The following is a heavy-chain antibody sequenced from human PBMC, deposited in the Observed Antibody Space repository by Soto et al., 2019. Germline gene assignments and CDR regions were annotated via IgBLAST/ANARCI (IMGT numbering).Heavy chain of an antibody. V-gene: IGHV3-48*02. CDR1: GFAISSHY. Sequence: PGGSLRLSCAASGFAISSHYFYWLRQAPGKGLEWVAHISTSGATRYYADSVKGRFTIHRDNAKTSLYLQMDSLRNEDTGVYYCARFFGSGFDYWGQGTLVTVSS. J-gene: IGHJ4*02. CDR3: ARFFGSGFDY. D-gene: IGHD6-19*01. CDR2: ISTSGATR.